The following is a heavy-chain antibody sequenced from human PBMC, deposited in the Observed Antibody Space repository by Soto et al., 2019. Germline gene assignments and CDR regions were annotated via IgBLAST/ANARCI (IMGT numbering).Heavy chain of an antibody. D-gene: IGHD5-18*01. CDR3: ARGKYSAFDY. Sequence: SETLSLTCTVSGGSISSYYWSWIRQPPGKGLEWIGYIYYSGSTNYNPSLKSRVTISVDTSKNQFSLKLNSVTLDDTAVYYCARGKYSAFDYWGQGTLVTVS. CDR2: IYYSGST. CDR1: GGSISSYY. V-gene: IGHV4-59*12. J-gene: IGHJ4*02.